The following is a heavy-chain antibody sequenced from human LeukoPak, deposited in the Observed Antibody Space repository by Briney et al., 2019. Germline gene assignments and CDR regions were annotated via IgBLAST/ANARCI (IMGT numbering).Heavy chain of an antibody. D-gene: IGHD3-10*01. CDR3: ARHFGADPTSGMDV. J-gene: IGHJ6*02. V-gene: IGHV3-30-3*01. CDR1: GFTFSSYA. CDR2: ISYDGSNK. Sequence: PGGSLRLSCAASGFTFSSYAMHWVRQAPGKGLEWVAIISYDGSNKYYADSVKGRFTISRDNAKNSLYLQMNSLRGEDTAVYYCARHFGADPTSGMDVWGQGTTVTVSS.